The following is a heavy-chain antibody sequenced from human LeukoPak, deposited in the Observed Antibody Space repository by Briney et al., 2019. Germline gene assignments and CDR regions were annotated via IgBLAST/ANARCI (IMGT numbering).Heavy chain of an antibody. D-gene: IGHD2-2*03. CDR2: IYPDESNI. CDR3: ARPPSRGYSSSFEY. Sequence: GESLKISCKGSGYSFPTYWIAWVRQMPGKGLEWMGIIYPDESNIRYSPSFQGQVAISADKSISTAYLQWGSLKASDNAMYYCARPPSRGYSSSFEYWGQGTLVTVSS. J-gene: IGHJ4*02. CDR1: GYSFPTYW. V-gene: IGHV5-51*01.